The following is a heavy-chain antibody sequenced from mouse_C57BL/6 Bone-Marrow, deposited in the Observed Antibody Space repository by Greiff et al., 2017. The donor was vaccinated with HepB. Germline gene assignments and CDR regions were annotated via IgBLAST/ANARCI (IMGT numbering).Heavy chain of an antibody. CDR1: GYTFTSYW. J-gene: IGHJ1*03. Sequence: QVQLQQPGAELVMPGASVKLSCKASGYTFTSYWMHWVKQRPGQGLEWIGEIDPSDSYTNYNQKFKGKSTLTVDKSSSTAYMQLSSLTSEDSAVYYCARKRFTLYFDVWGTGTTVTVSS. CDR2: IDPSDSYT. V-gene: IGHV1-69*01. CDR3: ARKRFTLYFDV.